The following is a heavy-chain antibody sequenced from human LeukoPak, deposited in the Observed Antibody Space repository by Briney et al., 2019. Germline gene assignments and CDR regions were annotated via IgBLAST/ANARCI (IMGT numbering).Heavy chain of an antibody. CDR1: GFIFSSYE. D-gene: IGHD6-19*01. J-gene: IGHJ1*01. CDR2: INSGTTT. Sequence: GGSLRLSCAASGFIFSSYEMNWVRQAPGKGLEWISYINSGTTTYYADFVKGRFTISRDNAKSSPYLQMNSLRAEDTAVYYCTRDGSGWFQHWGQGTLVTVSS. CDR3: TRDGSGWFQH. V-gene: IGHV3-48*03.